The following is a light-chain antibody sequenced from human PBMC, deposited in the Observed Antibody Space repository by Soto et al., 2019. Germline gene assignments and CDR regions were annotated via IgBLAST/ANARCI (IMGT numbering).Light chain of an antibody. V-gene: IGKV4-1*01. CDR1: QTVLYSSNNKNY. J-gene: IGKJ1*01. CDR3: QQYYSTFWT. Sequence: DILMAQSPDSLAVSLGERATINCKSSQTVLYSSNNKNYLAWYQQKPGQPPKLLIYWASTRESGVPDRFSGSGSGTDFTLTISSLQAEDVAVYYCQQYYSTFWTFGQGTKV. CDR2: WAS.